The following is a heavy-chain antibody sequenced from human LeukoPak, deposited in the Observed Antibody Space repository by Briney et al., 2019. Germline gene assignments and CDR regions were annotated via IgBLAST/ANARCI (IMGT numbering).Heavy chain of an antibody. V-gene: IGHV3-72*01. Sequence: PGGSLRLSCAASGFTFSDHYMDWVRQAPGKGLEWVGRSRNKADSHTTEYAASVKGRFTISRDDSKNSVYLQMNSLKTEDTAVYYCTRTIPVAAGSWDQGTLVTVSS. CDR2: SRNKADSHTT. CDR1: GFTFSDHY. CDR3: TRTIPVAAGS. D-gene: IGHD2-15*01. J-gene: IGHJ5*02.